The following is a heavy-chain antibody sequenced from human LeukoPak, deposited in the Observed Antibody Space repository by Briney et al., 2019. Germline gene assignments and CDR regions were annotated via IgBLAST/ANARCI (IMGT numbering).Heavy chain of an antibody. CDR1: GYSISSSNW. V-gene: IGHV4-28*01. J-gene: IGHJ3*02. CDR3: ARTSIAARRANAFDI. D-gene: IGHD6-6*01. CDR2: IYHSGST. Sequence: SDTLSLTCAVSGYSISSSNWWGWIRQPPGKGLEWIGYIYHSGSTYYNPSLKSRVTISVDRSKNQFSLKLSSVTAADTAVYYCARTSIAARRANAFDIWGQGTMVTVSS.